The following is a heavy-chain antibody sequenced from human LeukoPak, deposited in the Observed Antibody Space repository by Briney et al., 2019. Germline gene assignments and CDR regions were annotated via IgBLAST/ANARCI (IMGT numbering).Heavy chain of an antibody. D-gene: IGHD3-10*01. Sequence: GGSLRLSCAASGFTFSSYAMSWVRQAPGKGLEWVSVIYSGGSTYYADSVKGRFTISRDNSKNTLYLQMNSLRAEDTAVYYCAKDRMVRGVIWYYFDYWGQGTLVTVSS. CDR2: IYSGGST. J-gene: IGHJ4*02. CDR1: GFTFSSYA. V-gene: IGHV3-23*03. CDR3: AKDRMVRGVIWYYFDY.